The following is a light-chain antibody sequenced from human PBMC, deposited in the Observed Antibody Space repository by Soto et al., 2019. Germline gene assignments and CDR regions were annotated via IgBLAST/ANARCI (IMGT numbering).Light chain of an antibody. CDR1: QSLMHTDGKTH. CDR3: MQTLQNPLT. Sequence: DVFLTQSPLSLSVTPGQPASISCKSSQSLMHTDGKTHLYWYLQRPGQPPQLLIYELSNRFSGVPDRFSGSGSGTDFSLKISRVEAEDAGVYYCMQTLQNPLTFGGGTTVDIK. J-gene: IGKJ4*01. V-gene: IGKV2D-29*01. CDR2: ELS.